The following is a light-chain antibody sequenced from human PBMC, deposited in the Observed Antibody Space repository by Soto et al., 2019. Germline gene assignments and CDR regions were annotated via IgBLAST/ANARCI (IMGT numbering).Light chain of an antibody. CDR2: GES. V-gene: IGKV3-20*01. CDR3: QQYGSSPYT. Sequence: EILLTQSPGTLSLSPGERATLSCRASQSVRNSYLAWYQQKPGQAPRLLIYGESGKATGIPDRFSGSGSGTDFTLTISRLEPEDFAVYYCQQYGSSPYTFGQGTKLEI. CDR1: QSVRNSY. J-gene: IGKJ2*01.